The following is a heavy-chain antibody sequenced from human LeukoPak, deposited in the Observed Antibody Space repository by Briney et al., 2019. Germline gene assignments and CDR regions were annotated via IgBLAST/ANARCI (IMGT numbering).Heavy chain of an antibody. J-gene: IGHJ4*02. CDR2: LTGSGGGT. CDR3: AKEAVEYFDY. CDR1: GFTFSNSA. V-gene: IGHV3-23*01. Sequence: PGGSLRLSCAASGFTFSNSAMSWVRQAPGKGLEWVSALTGSGGGTYYADSVKGRFTISRDNSKNTVYLQMNSLRAEDTAVYYCAKEAVEYFDYWGQGNLVTVSS.